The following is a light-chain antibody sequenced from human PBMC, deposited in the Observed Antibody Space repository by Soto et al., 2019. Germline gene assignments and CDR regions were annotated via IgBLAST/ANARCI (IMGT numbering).Light chain of an antibody. CDR3: QQYGSSPGYT. V-gene: IGKV3-20*01. CDR1: QSVSSSY. Sequence: ELVLTQSPGTLSLSPGERATLSCRASQSVSSSYLAWYQQKPGQAPRLLIYGASSRATGIPDRFSGSGSGKDFTLTISRLEPEDFAVYYCQQYGSSPGYTFGQGTKLEIK. J-gene: IGKJ2*01. CDR2: GAS.